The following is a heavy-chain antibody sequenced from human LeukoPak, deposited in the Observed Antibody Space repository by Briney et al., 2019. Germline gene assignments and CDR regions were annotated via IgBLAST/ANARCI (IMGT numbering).Heavy chain of an antibody. CDR3: ASTSVDTHY. Sequence: PGGSLRLSCAASGFTFRSYGMHWVRQAPGKGLEWVAVIWYDGSNKYYADSVKGRFTISRDNSKNTLYLQMNSLRAEDTAVYYCASTSVDTHYWGQGTLVTVSS. CDR1: GFTFRSYG. J-gene: IGHJ4*02. V-gene: IGHV3-33*01. CDR2: IWYDGSNK. D-gene: IGHD5-18*01.